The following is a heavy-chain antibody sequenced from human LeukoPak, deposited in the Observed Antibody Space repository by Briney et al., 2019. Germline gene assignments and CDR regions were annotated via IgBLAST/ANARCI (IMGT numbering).Heavy chain of an antibody. Sequence: ASVKVSCKASGYTFTSYDVNWVRQATGQGLEWMGWMNPNSGNTGYAQKFQGRVTITTDESTSTAYMELSSLRSEDTAVYYCARVGDSSGYYYSFDFQHWGQGTLVTVSS. CDR2: MNPNSGNT. CDR3: ARVGDSSGYYYSFDFQH. CDR1: GYTFTSYD. D-gene: IGHD3-22*01. J-gene: IGHJ1*01. V-gene: IGHV1-8*01.